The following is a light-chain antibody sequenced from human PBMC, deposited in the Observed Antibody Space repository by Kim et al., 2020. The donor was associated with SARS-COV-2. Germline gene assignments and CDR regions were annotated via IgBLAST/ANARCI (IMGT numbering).Light chain of an antibody. CDR1: QSVSSY. Sequence: LSPGERATLSCRASQSVSSYLAWYQQKPGQAPRLLIYDACNRATGIPARFSGSGSGTDFTLTISSLEPEDFAVYYCQQRSNWPPTFGGGTKVDIK. J-gene: IGKJ4*01. CDR2: DAC. V-gene: IGKV3-11*01. CDR3: QQRSNWPPT.